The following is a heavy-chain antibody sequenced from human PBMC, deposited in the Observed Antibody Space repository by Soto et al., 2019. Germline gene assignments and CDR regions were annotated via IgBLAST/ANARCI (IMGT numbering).Heavy chain of an antibody. Sequence: GASVKGSCKASGYTFTSYHIHWVRQALGQGLEWMGIINPSGGSTSYAQRFQGRVTMTRDTSTRTVYMELSSLRSEDTAVYYCARDGGGSSRYYFDYWGQGTLVTVSS. CDR3: ARDGGGSSRYYFDY. D-gene: IGHD3-22*01. V-gene: IGHV1-46*01. CDR2: INPSGGST. CDR1: GYTFTSYH. J-gene: IGHJ4*02.